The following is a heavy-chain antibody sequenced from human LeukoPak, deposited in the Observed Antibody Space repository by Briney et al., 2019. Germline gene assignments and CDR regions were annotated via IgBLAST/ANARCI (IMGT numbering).Heavy chain of an antibody. J-gene: IGHJ5*02. V-gene: IGHV4-39*01. D-gene: IGHD5-18*01. Sequence: SETLSLTCTVSGGSISSSSYYWGWIRQPPGKGLEWIGSICYSGSTYYNPSLKSRVTISVDTSKNQFSLKLSSVTAADTAVYYCARRPAVPAMVTSWGQGTLVTVSS. CDR1: GGSISSSSYY. CDR2: ICYSGST. CDR3: ARRPAVPAMVTS.